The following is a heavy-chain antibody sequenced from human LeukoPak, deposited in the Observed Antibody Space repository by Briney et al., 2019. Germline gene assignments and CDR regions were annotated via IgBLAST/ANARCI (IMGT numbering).Heavy chain of an antibody. V-gene: IGHV3-48*04. J-gene: IGHJ4*02. CDR1: GFTFSDYS. CDR2: ISFSVNTK. D-gene: IGHD6-19*01. CDR3: ARGAYSSGGAYFDH. Sequence: PGGSLRLSCAASGFTFSDYSMNWVRQAPGKGLEWVSYISFSVNTKYYGDSVKGRFTISRDNAKNSLYLHMDSLRAEDTAVYYCARGAYSSGGAYFDHWGQGTLVTVSS.